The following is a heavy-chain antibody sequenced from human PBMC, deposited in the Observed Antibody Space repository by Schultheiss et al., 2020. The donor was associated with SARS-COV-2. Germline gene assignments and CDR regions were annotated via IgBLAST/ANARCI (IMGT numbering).Heavy chain of an antibody. CDR1: GFTFSSYA. D-gene: IGHD6-19*01. CDR2: ISGSGGST. CDR3: ARRYSSGCSDY. J-gene: IGHJ4*02. Sequence: GGSLRLSCAASGFTFSSYAMSWVRQAPGKGLEWVSAISGSGGSTYYADSVKGRFTISRDNAKNSLYLQMNTLRAEDTAMYYCARRYSSGCSDYWGQGTLVTVSS. V-gene: IGHV3-23*01.